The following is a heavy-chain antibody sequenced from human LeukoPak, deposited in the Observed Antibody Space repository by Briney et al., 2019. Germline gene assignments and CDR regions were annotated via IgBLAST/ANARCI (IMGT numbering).Heavy chain of an antibody. J-gene: IGHJ4*02. Sequence: SETPSLTCTVSGYSISSGYYWGWIRQPPGQGLEWIGSIYHSGSTYYNPSLKSRVTISVDTSKNQFSLKLSSVTAADTAVYYCARQSGSYYSSPFDYWGQGTLVTVSS. CDR2: IYHSGST. D-gene: IGHD1-26*01. CDR1: GYSISSGYY. V-gene: IGHV4-38-2*02. CDR3: ARQSGSYYSSPFDY.